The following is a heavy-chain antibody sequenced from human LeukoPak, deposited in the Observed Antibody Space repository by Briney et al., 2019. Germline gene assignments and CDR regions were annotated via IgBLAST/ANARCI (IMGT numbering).Heavy chain of an antibody. D-gene: IGHD2-2*01. CDR3: ARDLPAALNTFDP. CDR1: GYTFTDYY. Sequence: ASVIVSCKASGYTFTDYYIHWLRQAPGQGFEWMGWINPNSGGTNSAQKFQGRVTMTRDTSISTAYMELSRLRSDDTAVYYCARDLPAALNTFDPWGQGTLVTVSS. J-gene: IGHJ5*02. V-gene: IGHV1-2*02. CDR2: INPNSGGT.